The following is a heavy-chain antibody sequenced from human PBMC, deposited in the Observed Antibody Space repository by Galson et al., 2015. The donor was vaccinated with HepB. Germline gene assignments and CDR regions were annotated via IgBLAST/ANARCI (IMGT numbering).Heavy chain of an antibody. CDR1: GFTFSNFN. D-gene: IGHD4-17*01. V-gene: IGHV3-11*06. CDR2: ISSSSLYT. J-gene: IGHJ4*02. CDR3: ARVADADYGDHSHFDY. Sequence: SLRLSCAASGFTFSNFNMNWVRQAPGKGLEWISYISSSSLYTNYADSVKGRFTISRDNAKNSLYLQISSARAEDTALYYCARVADADYGDHSHFDYWGQGTLVTVSS.